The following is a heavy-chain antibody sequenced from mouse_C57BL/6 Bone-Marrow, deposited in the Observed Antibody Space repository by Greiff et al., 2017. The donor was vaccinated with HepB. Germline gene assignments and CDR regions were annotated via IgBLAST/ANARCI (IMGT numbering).Heavy chain of an antibody. Sequence: VKLQQSGPGLVQPSQSLSITCTVSGFSLTSYGVHWVRQSPGKGLEWLGVIWSGGSTDYNAAFISRLSISKDNSKSQVFFKMNSLQADDTAIYYCASSLLLRPVAGAMDYWGQGTSVTVSS. V-gene: IGHV2-2*01. CDR1: GFSLTSYG. D-gene: IGHD1-1*01. J-gene: IGHJ4*01. CDR2: IWSGGST. CDR3: ASSLLLRPVAGAMDY.